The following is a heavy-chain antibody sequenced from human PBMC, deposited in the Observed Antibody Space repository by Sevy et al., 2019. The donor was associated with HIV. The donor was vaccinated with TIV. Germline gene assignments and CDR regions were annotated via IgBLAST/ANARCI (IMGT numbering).Heavy chain of an antibody. D-gene: IGHD2-15*01. CDR1: GFIFCSYA. Sequence: GGSLRLSCAASGFIFCSYAMHWVRQAPGKGLEWVAVISYDGSNKYYADSVKGRFTISRDNSKNTLYLQMNSPRTEDTSVYYCASAVGDKVVAPNPALYWYDPWGQGTLVTVSS. CDR2: ISYDGSNK. J-gene: IGHJ5*02. CDR3: ASAVGDKVVAPNPALYWYDP. V-gene: IGHV3-30-3*01.